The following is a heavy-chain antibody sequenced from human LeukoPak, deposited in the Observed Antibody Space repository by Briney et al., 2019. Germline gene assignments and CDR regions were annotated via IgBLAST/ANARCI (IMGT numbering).Heavy chain of an antibody. CDR3: ARRIAAAASDY. CDR1: GGSISSSSYY. CDR2: IYYSGST. V-gene: IGHV4-39*01. D-gene: IGHD6-13*01. J-gene: IGHJ4*02. Sequence: PSETLSLTCTVSGGSISSSSYYWGWIRQSPGKGLEWIGSIYYSGSTYYNPSLKSRVTISVDTSKNQFSLKLSSVTAADTAVYYCARRIAAAASDYWGQGTLVTVSS.